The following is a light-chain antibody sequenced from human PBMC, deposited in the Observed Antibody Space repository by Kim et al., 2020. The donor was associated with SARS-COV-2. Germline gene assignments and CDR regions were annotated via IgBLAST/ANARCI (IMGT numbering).Light chain of an antibody. CDR3: GTWDNSLSAWV. CDR1: TSNIGNNF. Sequence: QSALTQPPSVSAAPGQKVTISCSGGTSNIGNNFVSWYQQLPGTAPKVLIYDNTKRPSGIPDRFSGSKSGTSATLGITGLQTGDEADYYCGTWDNSLSAWVFGGGTQLTVL. J-gene: IGLJ3*02. V-gene: IGLV1-51*01. CDR2: DNT.